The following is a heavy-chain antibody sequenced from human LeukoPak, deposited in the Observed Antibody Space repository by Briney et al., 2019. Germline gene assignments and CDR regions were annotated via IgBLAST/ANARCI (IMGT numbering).Heavy chain of an antibody. CDR1: GGSISSYY. CDR3: ARELRVAAARYGANWFDP. J-gene: IGHJ5*02. CDR2: IYYSGST. D-gene: IGHD2-2*01. Sequence: SQTLSLTCTVSGGSISSYYWSWIRQPPGKGLEWIGYIYYSGSTNYNPSLKSRVTISVDTSKNQFSLKLSSVTAADTAVYYCARELRVAAARYGANWFDPWGQGTLVTVSS. V-gene: IGHV4-59*01.